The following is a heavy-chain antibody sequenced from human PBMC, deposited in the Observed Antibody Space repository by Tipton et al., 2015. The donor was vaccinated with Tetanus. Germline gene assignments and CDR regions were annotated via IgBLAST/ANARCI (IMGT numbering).Heavy chain of an antibody. CDR1: GFTFSSYS. CDR3: ARRGDYVFYYESSGYLWGAAFDI. Sequence: SLRLSCEGSGFTFSSYSMNWVRQAPGKGLEWISYIGSFSRTINYADSVRGRFTTFRDNAKSSLYLQMSRLRAEDTAVYYCARRGDYVFYYESSGYLWGAAFDIWGQGTMVSVSA. J-gene: IGHJ3*02. V-gene: IGHV3-48*01. D-gene: IGHD3-22*01. CDR2: IGSFSRTI.